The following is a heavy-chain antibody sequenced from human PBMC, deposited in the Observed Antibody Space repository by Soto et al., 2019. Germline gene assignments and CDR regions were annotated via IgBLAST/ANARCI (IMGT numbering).Heavy chain of an antibody. CDR1: GYTFNTYG. CDR2: ISPFNGNT. Sequence: QVQLVQSGAEVKKPGASVKVSCKASGYTFNTYGIIWVRQAPGQGLEWMGWISPFNGNTKYAQQLQGRVTMTTDTSTSTAYMELSSLRSDDTALYYCAREYSSSWYGWFHPWGQGTLVTVSS. V-gene: IGHV1-18*04. CDR3: AREYSSSWYGWFHP. D-gene: IGHD6-13*01. J-gene: IGHJ5*02.